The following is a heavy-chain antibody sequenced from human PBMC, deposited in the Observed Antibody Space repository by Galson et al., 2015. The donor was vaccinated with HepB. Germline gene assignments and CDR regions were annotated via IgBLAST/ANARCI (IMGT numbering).Heavy chain of an antibody. D-gene: IGHD6-13*01. Sequence: SVKVSCKASGYTFTSYAMHWVRQAPGQRLEWMGWINAGNGNTKYSQKFQGRVTITRDTSASTAYMELSSLRSEDTAVYYCARAFIAAAGTLGGPPFYYWGQGTLVTVSS. J-gene: IGHJ4*02. CDR2: INAGNGNT. CDR3: ARAFIAAAGTLGGPPFYY. V-gene: IGHV1-3*01. CDR1: GYTFTSYA.